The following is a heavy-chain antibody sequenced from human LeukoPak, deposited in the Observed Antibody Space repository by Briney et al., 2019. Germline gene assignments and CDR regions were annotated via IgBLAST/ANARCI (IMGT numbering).Heavy chain of an antibody. J-gene: IGHJ4*02. CDR3: ARGMVGLGATAHFDY. Sequence: ASVKVSCKASGGTFSSYAIRWVRQAPGQGLEWMGGIIPIFGTANYAQKFQGRVTITADESTSTAYMELSSLRSEDTAVYYCARGMVGLGATAHFDYWGQGTLVTVSS. V-gene: IGHV1-69*13. CDR1: GGTFSSYA. D-gene: IGHD1-26*01. CDR2: IIPIFGTA.